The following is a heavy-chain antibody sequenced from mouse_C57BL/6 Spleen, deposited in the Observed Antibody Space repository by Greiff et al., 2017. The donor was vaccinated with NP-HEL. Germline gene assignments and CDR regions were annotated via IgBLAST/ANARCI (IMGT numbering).Heavy chain of an antibody. V-gene: IGHV3-6*01. J-gene: IGHJ2*01. CDR1: GYSITSGYY. CDR3: ARDYYFDC. CDR2: ISYDGSN. Sequence: EVKLQESGPGLVKPSQSLSLTCSVTGYSITSGYYWNWIRQFPGNKLEWMGYISYDGSNNYNPSLKNRISITRDTSKNQFFLKLNSVTTEDTATYYCARDYYFDCWGQGTTLTVSS.